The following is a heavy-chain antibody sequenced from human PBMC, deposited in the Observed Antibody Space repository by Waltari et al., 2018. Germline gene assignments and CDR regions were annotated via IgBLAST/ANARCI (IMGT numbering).Heavy chain of an antibody. V-gene: IGHV1-69-2*01. Sequence: EVQLVQSGAEVKKPRATVKISCTASGYTFTDYYMPWVQQAPGKGLEWMGRVDPEDGETIYAEKFQGRVTITADTSTDTAYMELSSLRSEDTAVYYCATGVPRYYFDYWGQGTLVTVSS. J-gene: IGHJ4*02. CDR2: VDPEDGET. CDR1: GYTFTDYY. CDR3: ATGVPRYYFDY. D-gene: IGHD3-16*01.